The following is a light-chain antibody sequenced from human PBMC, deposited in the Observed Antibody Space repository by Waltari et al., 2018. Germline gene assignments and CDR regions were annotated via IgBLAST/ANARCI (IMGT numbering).Light chain of an antibody. V-gene: IGLV3-27*01. CDR3: YSATDNIVL. J-gene: IGLJ2*01. Sequence: SYDLTQPSSVSVSPGQTARITCSGDLLAKKYTRWFQQKPGQATVLVIYKDTVRPSGIPERFSGSSSGTTVTLTINGAQAEDEADYYCYSATDNIVLFGGGTKLTVL. CDR2: KDT. CDR1: LLAKKY.